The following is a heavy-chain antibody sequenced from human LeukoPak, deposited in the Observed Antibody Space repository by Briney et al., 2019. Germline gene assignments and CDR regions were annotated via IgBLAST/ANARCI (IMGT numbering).Heavy chain of an antibody. CDR1: GYTFTSYD. D-gene: IGHD6-19*01. CDR3: ARGLGGYSSGCD. V-gene: IGHV1-8*01. Sequence: ASVKVSCXASGYTFTSYDINWVRQATGQGLEWMGWMNPNSGNTGYAQKFQGRVTMIRNTSISTAYMELSRLRSEDTAVYYCARGLGGYSSGCDWGQGTLVTVSS. CDR2: MNPNSGNT. J-gene: IGHJ4*02.